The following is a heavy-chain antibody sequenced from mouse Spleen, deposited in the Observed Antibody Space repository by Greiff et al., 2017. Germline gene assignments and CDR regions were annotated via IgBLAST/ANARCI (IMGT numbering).Heavy chain of an antibody. CDR1: GYAFTNYL. D-gene: IGHD2-1*01. Sequence: QVQLKESGAELVRPGTSVKVSCKASGYAFTNYLIEWVKQRPGQGLEWIGVINPGSGGTNYNEKFKGKATLTADKSSSTAYMQLSSLTSEDSAVFFCARNEYYDGTSAWFAYWGQGTLVTVSA. J-gene: IGHJ3*01. CDR3: ARNEYYDGTSAWFAY. CDR2: INPGSGGT. V-gene: IGHV1-54*01.